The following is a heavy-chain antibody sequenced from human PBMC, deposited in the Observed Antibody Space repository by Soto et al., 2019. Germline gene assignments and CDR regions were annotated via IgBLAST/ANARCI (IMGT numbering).Heavy chain of an antibody. V-gene: IGHV3-30*18. CDR1: GFTFSSYG. D-gene: IGHD2-2*01. Sequence: VQLVESGGTVVQPGGSLRLSCVGSGFTFSSYGMHWVRQAPGKGLECVAVISDTGSSHYYAASVEGRFTISRENSKNTLALDMERLRVEDTAVYYCAKDRGGDCPDNSCYFGADYWGQGTPVTVSS. J-gene: IGHJ4*02. CDR3: AKDRGGDCPDNSCYFGADY. CDR2: ISDTGSSH.